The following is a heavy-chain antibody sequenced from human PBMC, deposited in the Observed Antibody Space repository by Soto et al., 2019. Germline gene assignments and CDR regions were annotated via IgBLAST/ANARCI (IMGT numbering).Heavy chain of an antibody. J-gene: IGHJ6*02. CDR1: GFTLSSYG. D-gene: IGHD2-15*01. CDR3: AKEVVVRYRSGCTCYTELSLYYYGLDV. CDR2: SSYNGGLE. Sequence: GGSLRFSCAAGGFTLSSYGMHWVRQGPGKGLEWVALSSYNGGLEYYADSVKGRFTISRDNSKNTLYLQMNMLRAEDTGVYYCAKEVVVRYRSGCTCYTELSLYYYGLDVWGQGTTVTVSS. V-gene: IGHV3-30*18.